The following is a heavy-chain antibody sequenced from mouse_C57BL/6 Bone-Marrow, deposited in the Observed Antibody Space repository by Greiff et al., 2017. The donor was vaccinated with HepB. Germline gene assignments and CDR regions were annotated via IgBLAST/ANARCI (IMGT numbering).Heavy chain of an antibody. CDR2: IYPGSGST. D-gene: IGHD3-2*02. CDR3: ARCGQLKAMDY. Sequence: VQLQQPGAELVKPGASVKMSCKAYGYTFPSYWITWVKQRPGQGLEWVGEIYPGSGSTNYNEKFKSKATLTVDTSSSTAYMQLSSLTSEDSAVYYCARCGQLKAMDYWGQGASVTVSS. CDR1: GYTFPSYW. J-gene: IGHJ4*01. V-gene: IGHV1-55*01.